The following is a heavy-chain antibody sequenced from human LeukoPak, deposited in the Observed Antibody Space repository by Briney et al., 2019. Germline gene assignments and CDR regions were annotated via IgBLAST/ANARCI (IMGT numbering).Heavy chain of an antibody. Sequence: GGSLRFSCVTSGFSFSDNNMNWVGQAPGRGLEWVSSITSTSRDKSYADSVRGRFTISRDNAKNSLFLQMDTLGAEDTAVYYCARDLSNYFLHYIDFWGQGTLVTVSS. J-gene: IGHJ4*02. D-gene: IGHD4-11*01. CDR1: GFSFSDNN. V-gene: IGHV3-21*01. CDR3: ARDLSNYFLHYIDF. CDR2: ITSTSRDK.